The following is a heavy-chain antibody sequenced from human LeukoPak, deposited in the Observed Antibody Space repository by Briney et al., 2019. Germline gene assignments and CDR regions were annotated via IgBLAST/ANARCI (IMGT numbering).Heavy chain of an antibody. J-gene: IGHJ4*02. CDR3: AAGPWELDF. Sequence: SETLSLTCTVSGVSINTYYASWIRQAPGKGLEFIGFIYNGGNTSYNPSLKSRATISVDTSNNQFSLRLTSVTAADAAMYYCAAGPWELDFWGQGTLVTVSS. CDR2: IYNGGNT. CDR1: GVSINTYY. D-gene: IGHD1-26*01. V-gene: IGHV4-4*09.